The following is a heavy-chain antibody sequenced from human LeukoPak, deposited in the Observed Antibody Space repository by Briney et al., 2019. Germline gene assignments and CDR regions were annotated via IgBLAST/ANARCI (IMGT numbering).Heavy chain of an antibody. V-gene: IGHV1-69*05. J-gene: IGHJ4*02. CDR1: GGTFSSYA. Sequence: VASVKVSCKASGGTFSSYAISWVRQAPGQGLEWMGGIIPIFGTANYAQKFQGRVTITTDESTSTAYMELSSLRSEDTAVYYCARGRGYSYGSDFDYWGQRTLVTPSS. CDR3: ARGRGYSYGSDFDY. CDR2: IIPIFGTA. D-gene: IGHD5-18*01.